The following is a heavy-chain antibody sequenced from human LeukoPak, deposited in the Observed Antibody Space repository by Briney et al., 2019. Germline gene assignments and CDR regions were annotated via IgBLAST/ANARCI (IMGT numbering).Heavy chain of an antibody. Sequence: SETLSLTCTVSGGSISSGGYYWSWIRQHPGKGLEWIGYIYYSGSTNYNPSLKSRVTISVDTSKNQFSLKLSSVTAADTAVYYCARDVAAAADYYYGMDVWGQGTTVTVSS. J-gene: IGHJ6*02. D-gene: IGHD6-13*01. V-gene: IGHV4-61*08. CDR3: ARDVAAAADYYYGMDV. CDR1: GGSISSGGYY. CDR2: IYYSGST.